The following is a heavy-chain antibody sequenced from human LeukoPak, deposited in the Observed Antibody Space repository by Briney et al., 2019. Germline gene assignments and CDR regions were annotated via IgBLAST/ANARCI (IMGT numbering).Heavy chain of an antibody. CDR2: IYHSGSA. Sequence: SETLSLTCTVFGYSITSGYNWAWIRQPPGKVLEWIGSIYHSGSAYYNPSLKSRVTISVDTSKNQFSLKLSSVTAADTAVYYCVRYCSRTTCYTRAVDYWGQGTLVTVSS. J-gene: IGHJ4*02. V-gene: IGHV4-38-2*02. CDR3: VRYCSRTTCYTRAVDY. D-gene: IGHD2-2*02. CDR1: GYSITSGYN.